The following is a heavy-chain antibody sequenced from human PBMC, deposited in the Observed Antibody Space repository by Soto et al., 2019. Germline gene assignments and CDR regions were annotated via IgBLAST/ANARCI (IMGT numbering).Heavy chain of an antibody. V-gene: IGHV5-51*01. Sequence: GESLKISCKGSGYSFTSYWIGWVRQMPGKGLEWMGIIYPGDSDTRYSPSFQGQVTISADKSISTAYLQWSSLKASDTAMYYCARPLTSMFRGVRYYGMDVWGQGTTVTVSS. D-gene: IGHD3-10*01. CDR1: GYSFTSYW. J-gene: IGHJ6*02. CDR3: ARPLTSMFRGVRYYGMDV. CDR2: IYPGDSDT.